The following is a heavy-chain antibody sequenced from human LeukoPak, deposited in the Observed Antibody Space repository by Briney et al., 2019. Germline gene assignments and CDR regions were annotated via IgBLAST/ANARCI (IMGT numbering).Heavy chain of an antibody. CDR1: GFTFSSYA. CDR3: AKGATTVLSGAYYYYMDV. V-gene: IGHV3-23*01. CDR2: ISGSGGST. D-gene: IGHD1-26*01. J-gene: IGHJ6*03. Sequence: GGSLRLSCAASGFTFSSYAMSWVRQAPGKGLEWVSAISGSGGSTYYADSVKGRFTISRDNSKNTLYLQMNGLRAEDTAVYYCAKGATTVLSGAYYYYMDVWGKGTTVTVSS.